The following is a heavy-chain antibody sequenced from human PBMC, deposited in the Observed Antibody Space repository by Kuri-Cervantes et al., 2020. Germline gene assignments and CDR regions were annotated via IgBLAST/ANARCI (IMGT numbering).Heavy chain of an antibody. CDR3: ARAGPGYSYVYSNWFDP. Sequence: SETLSLTCTVSGGSISSGGYYWSWIRQHPGKGLEWIGYIYYSGSTYYNPSLKSRVTISVDTSKNQFSLKLSSVTAADTAVYYCARAGPGYSYVYSNWFDPWGQGTLVTVSS. CDR2: IYYSGST. D-gene: IGHD5-18*01. J-gene: IGHJ5*02. V-gene: IGHV4-31*03. CDR1: GGSISSGGYY.